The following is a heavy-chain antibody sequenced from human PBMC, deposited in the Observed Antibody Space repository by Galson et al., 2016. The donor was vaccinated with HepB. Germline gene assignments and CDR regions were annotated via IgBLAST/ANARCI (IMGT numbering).Heavy chain of an antibody. CDR1: GYSFTTYG. CDR2: ISPNRGGT. Sequence: SVRLSCKASGYSFTTYGILWVRQAPGQGLEWMGGISPNRGGTGYARKFQGRVTMTSDKSISTAYMELNRLTPDDTAAYYCASDPSGSPTAPGYFELWGRGTLVTVSS. V-gene: IGHV1-2*02. J-gene: IGHJ2*01. D-gene: IGHD3-10*01. CDR3: ASDPSGSPTAPGYFEL.